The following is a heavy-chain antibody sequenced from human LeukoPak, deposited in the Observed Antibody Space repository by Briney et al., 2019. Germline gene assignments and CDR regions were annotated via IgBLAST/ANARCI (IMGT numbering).Heavy chain of an antibody. CDR3: ARDVSRSSYVWGSYRYTHFDY. D-gene: IGHD3-16*02. J-gene: IGHJ4*02. Sequence: AASVKVSCKASGGTFSSYAISWVRQAPGQGLEWMGGIIPIFGTANYAQKFQGRVTITADESTSTAYMELSSLRSEDTAVYYCARDVSRSSYVWGSYRYTHFDYWGQGTLVTVSS. CDR1: GGTFSSYA. CDR2: IIPIFGTA. V-gene: IGHV1-69*13.